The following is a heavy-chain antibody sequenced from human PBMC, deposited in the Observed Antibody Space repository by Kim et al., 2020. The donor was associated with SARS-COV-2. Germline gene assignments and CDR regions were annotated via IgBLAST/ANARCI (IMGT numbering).Heavy chain of an antibody. CDR3: ARDPDLPNIAAAQGVFDY. D-gene: IGHD6-13*01. J-gene: IGHJ4*02. CDR2: ISYDGSNK. CDR1: GFTFSSYA. V-gene: IGHV3-30-3*01. Sequence: GGSLRLSCAASGFTFSSYAMHWVRQAPGKGLEWVAVISYDGSNKYYADPVKGRFTISRDNSKNTLYLQMNSLIAEDTAVYYCARDPDLPNIAAAQGVFDYWGQRALLTVSS.